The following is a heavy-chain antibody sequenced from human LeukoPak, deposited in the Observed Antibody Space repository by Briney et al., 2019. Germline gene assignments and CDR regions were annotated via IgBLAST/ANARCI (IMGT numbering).Heavy chain of an antibody. J-gene: IGHJ6*02. CDR2: ISYDGSNK. V-gene: IGHV3-30*18. CDR1: GFSFSSYG. D-gene: IGHD3-3*01. Sequence: GGSLRLSCAASGFSFSSYGMHWVRQAPGKGLDWLAVISYDGSNKYYADSVKGRFTISRDNSKNTLYLQMNSLRAEDTAVYYCAKDQGDYDFWSRCYNYYYYGMDVWGQGTTVTVSS. CDR3: AKDQGDYDFWSRCYNYYYYGMDV.